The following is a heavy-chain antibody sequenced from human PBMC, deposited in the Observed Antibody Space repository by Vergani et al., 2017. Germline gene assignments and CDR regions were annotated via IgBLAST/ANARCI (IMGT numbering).Heavy chain of an antibody. V-gene: IGHV3-30*02. CDR1: GFTLSNYD. Sequence: QVQLVESGGGVVQRGGSLRLSCATSGFTLSNYDMQWIRQGPGKGLEFVAFIQFDGSNKYYADSVKGRFTLSRDFSKNTLYLQMNSLRTDDTAKYDCAKQVRGGGIDYWGQGTQVIV. D-gene: IGHD3-16*01. J-gene: IGHJ4*02. CDR2: IQFDGSNK. CDR3: AKQVRGGGIDY.